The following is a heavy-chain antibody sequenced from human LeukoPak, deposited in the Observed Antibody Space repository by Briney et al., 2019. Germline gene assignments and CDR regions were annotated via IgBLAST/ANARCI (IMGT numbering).Heavy chain of an antibody. CDR1: GDSVSSNSAA. CDR3: AGAGLRLRTTGWFDP. V-gene: IGHV6-1*01. D-gene: IGHD1-1*01. CDR2: TYYRSKWYN. J-gene: IGHJ5*02. Sequence: SQTLSLTCANSGDSVSSNSAAWNWIRQSPSRGPEWLGRTYYRSKWYNDYAVSVKSRITINPDTSKNQFSLQLNSVTPEDTAVYYCAGAGLRLRTTGWFDPWGQGTLVTVSS.